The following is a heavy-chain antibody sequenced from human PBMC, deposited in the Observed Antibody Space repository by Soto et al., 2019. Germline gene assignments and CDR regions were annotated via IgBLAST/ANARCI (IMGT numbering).Heavy chain of an antibody. CDR2: MNPNSGNT. CDR1: GYTFTSYD. CDR3: ARAGRMEWLSHSYYYYGMDV. J-gene: IGHJ6*02. V-gene: IGHV1-8*01. Sequence: GASVKVSCKASGYTFTSYDINWVRQATGQGLEWMGWMNPNSGNTGYAQKFQGRVTMTRNTSISTAYMELSSLRSEDTAVYYCARAGRMEWLSHSYYYYGMDVWGQGTTVTVSS. D-gene: IGHD3-3*01.